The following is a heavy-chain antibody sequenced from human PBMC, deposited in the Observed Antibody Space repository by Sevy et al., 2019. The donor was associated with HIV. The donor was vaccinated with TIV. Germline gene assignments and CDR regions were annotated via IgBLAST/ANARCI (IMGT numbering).Heavy chain of an antibody. J-gene: IGHJ5*02. D-gene: IGHD6-19*01. V-gene: IGHV3-21*01. CDR3: ARDYNSGWRKFNLFDP. CDR1: GFTFSTYS. CDR2: ISGTGSYI. Sequence: GGSLRLSCAASGFTFSTYSMNWVRQAPGKGLEWVSSISGTGSYIDYAYSVKGRFTISRDNAKNSLYLQMNNLRAEDTAVYYCARDYNSGWRKFNLFDPWGQGTLVTVSS.